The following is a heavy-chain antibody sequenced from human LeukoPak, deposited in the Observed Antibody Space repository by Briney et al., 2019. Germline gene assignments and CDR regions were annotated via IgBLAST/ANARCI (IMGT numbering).Heavy chain of an antibody. D-gene: IGHD3-10*01. J-gene: IGHJ4*02. CDR1: GFTFSDYY. V-gene: IGHV3-33*08. CDR3: ARDFYAGSGSSYIAY. Sequence: PGGSLRLSCAASGFTFSDYYMSWIRQAPGKGLEWVAVIWSDGSNKYYADSVKGRFTISRDNPKNTLYLQMNSLRAEDTAVYYCARDFYAGSGSSYIAYWGQGTLVTVSS. CDR2: IWSDGSNK.